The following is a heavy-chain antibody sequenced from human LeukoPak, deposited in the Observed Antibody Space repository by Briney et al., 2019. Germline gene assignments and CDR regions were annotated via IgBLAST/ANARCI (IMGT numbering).Heavy chain of an antibody. CDR2: ISAYNGNT. CDR1: GYTLTELS. CDR3: ARDRTRVTTVTTSMRPMKY. D-gene: IGHD4-17*01. Sequence: GASVKVSCKVSGYTLTELSMHWVRQAPGQGLEWMGWISAYNGNTNYAQKLQGRVTMTTDTSTSTAYMELRSLRSDDTAVYYCARDRTRVTTVTTSMRPMKYWGQGTLVTVSS. J-gene: IGHJ4*02. V-gene: IGHV1-18*01.